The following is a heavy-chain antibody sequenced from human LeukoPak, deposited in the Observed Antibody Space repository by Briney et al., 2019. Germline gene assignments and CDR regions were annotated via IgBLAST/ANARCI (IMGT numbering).Heavy chain of an antibody. CDR2: ISYSSSHI. CDR3: ATSGGSAMAQQYMHV. V-gene: IGHV3-21*01. J-gene: IGHJ6*03. CDR1: GFTFSASG. Sequence: GGSLRLSCAASGFTFSASGMNWVRQAPGNGLEWVSAISYSSSHIYYADSVKGRFTISRDNAENSLYLQMNTLRAEDTAVYYCATSGGSAMAQQYMHVWGKGTTVTVSS. D-gene: IGHD2-2*01.